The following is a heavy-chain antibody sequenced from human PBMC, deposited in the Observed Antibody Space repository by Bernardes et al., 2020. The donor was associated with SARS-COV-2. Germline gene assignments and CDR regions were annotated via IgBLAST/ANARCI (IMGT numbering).Heavy chain of an antibody. V-gene: IGHV1-18*01. CDR3: ARVLTVGETLEWLESGRFDP. Sequence: ASVKVSCKASGYTFSKFGFTWVRQSPGQGLEWMGWISADNTNRNYEQKFQGRITMTTDTSTSTAYMELRGLRSDDTAVYYCARVLTVGETLEWLESGRFDPWGQGTLVTVSS. D-gene: IGHD3-3*01. J-gene: IGHJ5*02. CDR1: GYTFSKFG. CDR2: ISADNTNR.